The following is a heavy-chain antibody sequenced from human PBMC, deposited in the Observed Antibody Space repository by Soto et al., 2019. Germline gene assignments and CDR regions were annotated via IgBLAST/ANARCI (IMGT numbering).Heavy chain of an antibody. CDR3: AKVHSGSYYDAFDI. D-gene: IGHD1-26*01. CDR1: GFTFDDYA. V-gene: IGHV3-9*01. J-gene: IGHJ3*02. CDR2: ISWNSGSI. Sequence: SLKISCAASGFTFDDYAMHWVRQAPGKGLEWVSGISWNSGSIGYADSVKGRFTISRDNAKNSLYLQMNSLRAEDTALYYCAKVHSGSYYDAFDIWGQGTMVTVSS.